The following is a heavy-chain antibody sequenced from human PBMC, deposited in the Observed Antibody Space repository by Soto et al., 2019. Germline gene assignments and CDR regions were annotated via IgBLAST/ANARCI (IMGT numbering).Heavy chain of an antibody. CDR1: GFTFSSYA. CDR3: ARDPLNGSGYFDY. V-gene: IGHV3-30-3*01. J-gene: IGHJ4*02. D-gene: IGHD3-22*01. Sequence: HPGGSLRLSCAASGFTFSSYAMHWVRQAPGKGLEWVAVISYDGSNKYYADSVKGRFTISRDNTKHTPYLQITSLRAEDTAVYYCARDPLNGSGYFDYWGQGTLVTVSS. CDR2: ISYDGSNK.